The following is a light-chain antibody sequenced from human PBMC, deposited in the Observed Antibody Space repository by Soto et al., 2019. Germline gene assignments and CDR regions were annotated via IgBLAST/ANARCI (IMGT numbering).Light chain of an antibody. CDR3: SSYTSSTTVL. V-gene: IGLV2-14*03. CDR1: SSDVGGYDY. Sequence: QSVLTQPASVSASPGQSIAISCTGTSSDVGGYDYVSWYQQHPGKAPKLMIYAVSERPSGVSDRFSGSKSGNTASLTISGLHAEDEAHYYCSSYTSSTTVLFGGGTKLTVL. J-gene: IGLJ2*01. CDR2: AVS.